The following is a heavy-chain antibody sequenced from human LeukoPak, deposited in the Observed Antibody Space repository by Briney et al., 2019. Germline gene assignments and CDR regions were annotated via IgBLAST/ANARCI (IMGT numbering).Heavy chain of an antibody. CDR3: ARQGYGSGYYYFDY. J-gene: IGHJ4*02. CDR1: GGPISSYY. D-gene: IGHD6-19*01. Sequence: PSETLSLTCTVSGGPISSYYWSWIRQPPGKGLEWIGYVYYSGTTNYNPSLKSRVTISVDTSKNQFSLKLSSVTAADTAVYYCARQGYGSGYYYFDYWGQGTLVTVSS. V-gene: IGHV4-59*01. CDR2: VYYSGTT.